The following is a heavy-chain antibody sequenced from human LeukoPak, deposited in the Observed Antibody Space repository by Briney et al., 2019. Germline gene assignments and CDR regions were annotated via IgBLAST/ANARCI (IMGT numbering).Heavy chain of an antibody. Sequence: ASVKVSCKASGYTFTGYYMHWVRQAPGQGLEWMGWMNPNSGNTGYAQKFQGRVTMTRNTSISTAYMELSSLRSEDTAVYYCARPRYCSSTSCFGWFDPWGQGTLVTVSS. D-gene: IGHD2-2*01. CDR2: MNPNSGNT. J-gene: IGHJ5*02. V-gene: IGHV1-8*02. CDR1: GYTFTGYY. CDR3: ARPRYCSSTSCFGWFDP.